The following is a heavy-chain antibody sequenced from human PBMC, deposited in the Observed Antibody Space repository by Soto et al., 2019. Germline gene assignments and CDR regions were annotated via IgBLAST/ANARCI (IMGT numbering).Heavy chain of an antibody. D-gene: IGHD3-10*01. CDR2: IYYSGST. CDR1: GGSISSYY. J-gene: IGHJ3*02. CDR3: ARDARDYYYGSGSYAFDI. V-gene: IGHV4-59*01. Sequence: SETLSLTCTVSGGSISSYYWSWIRQPPGKGLEWIGYIYYSGSTNYNPSLKSRVTISVDTSKNQFSLKLSSVTAADTAVYYCARDARDYYYGSGSYAFDIWGQGTMVTVSS.